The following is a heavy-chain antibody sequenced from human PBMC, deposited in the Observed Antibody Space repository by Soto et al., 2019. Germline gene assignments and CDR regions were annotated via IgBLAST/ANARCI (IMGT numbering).Heavy chain of an antibody. Sequence: GGSLRLSCAASGFTFSGYWMSWVRQAPGKGLEWVANIKQDGSEKYYVDSVKGRFTISRDNAKNSLYLQMNSLRAEDTAVYYCAGGIAVNPWNQDYWGQGTLVTVSS. CDR1: GFTFSGYW. J-gene: IGHJ4*02. CDR2: IKQDGSEK. V-gene: IGHV3-7*03. CDR3: AGGIAVNPWNQDY. D-gene: IGHD1-1*01.